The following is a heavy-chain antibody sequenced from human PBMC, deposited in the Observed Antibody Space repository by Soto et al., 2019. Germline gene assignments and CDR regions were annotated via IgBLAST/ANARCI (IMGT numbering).Heavy chain of an antibody. Sequence: PGGSLRLSCGASGFIFSDYGMHWVRQAPGKGLEWVSAISGDGGKTYYADSVKGRFTISRDNSKNTLYLQMNSLRAEDKAVYYCAYSSTPFEYWGQGTLVTVSS. CDR3: AYSSTPFEY. J-gene: IGHJ4*02. V-gene: IGHV3-23*01. CDR2: ISGDGGKT. CDR1: GFIFSDYG. D-gene: IGHD6-13*01.